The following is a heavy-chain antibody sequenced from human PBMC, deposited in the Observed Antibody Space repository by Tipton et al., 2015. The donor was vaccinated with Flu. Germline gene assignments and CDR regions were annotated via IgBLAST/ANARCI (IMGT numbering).Heavy chain of an antibody. V-gene: IGHV4-38-2*01. CDR1: GDSVGSDYF. J-gene: IGHJ5*02. Sequence: TLSLTCSVSGDSVGSDYFWGWIRQSPGMGLEWIGNVHQTGNTYYNPSSRSRVTIAIDRPKNQFSLGLTSVTAADTAVYCWARRDYSNYVSEPKNWFDPWGKGTLVTVS. CDR3: ARRDYSNYVSEPKNWFDP. D-gene: IGHD4-11*01. CDR2: VHQTGNT.